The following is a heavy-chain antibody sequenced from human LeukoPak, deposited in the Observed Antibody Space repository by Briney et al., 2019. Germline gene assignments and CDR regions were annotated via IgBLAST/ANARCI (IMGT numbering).Heavy chain of an antibody. V-gene: IGHV3-30*03. CDR1: GFTFSDYY. Sequence: GGSLRLSCAASGFTFSDYYMSWIRQAPGKGLEWVAFISYDGTNKNYADSVKGRFTISRDNSKNTLSLQMNSLRGEDTAVYYCARDLGSSWELYYWGQGSLVTVSS. D-gene: IGHD6-13*01. CDR3: ARDLGSSWELYY. CDR2: ISYDGTNK. J-gene: IGHJ4*02.